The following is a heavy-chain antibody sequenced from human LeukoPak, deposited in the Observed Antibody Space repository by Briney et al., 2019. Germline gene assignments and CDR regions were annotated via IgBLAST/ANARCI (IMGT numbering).Heavy chain of an antibody. J-gene: IGHJ3*02. V-gene: IGHV4-61*01. D-gene: IGHD1-26*01. CDR1: GGSLSSGSDY. CDR2: IYYSGST. CDR3: ARDGGGSYPNAFDI. Sequence: QSSETLSLTCSVSGGSLSSGSDYWSWIRQPPGKGLEWIGYIYYSGSTNYNPSLKSRVTISVDTSKNQFSLKLSSVTAADTAVYYCARDGGGSYPNAFDIWGQGTMVTVSS.